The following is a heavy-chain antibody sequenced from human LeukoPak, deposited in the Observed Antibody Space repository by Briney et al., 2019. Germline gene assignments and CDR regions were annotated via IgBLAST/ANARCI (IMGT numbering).Heavy chain of an antibody. CDR2: ISAYNGNT. V-gene: IGHV1-18*01. D-gene: IGHD3-3*01. Sequence: ASVKVSCKASGYTFTSYGISWVRQAPGQGLEWMGWISAYNGNTNDAQKLQGRVTMTTDTSTSTAYMELRSLRSDDTAVYYCARDSYYYDFWSGYSNPAGFDYWGQGTLVTVSS. J-gene: IGHJ4*02. CDR3: ARDSYYYDFWSGYSNPAGFDY. CDR1: GYTFTSYG.